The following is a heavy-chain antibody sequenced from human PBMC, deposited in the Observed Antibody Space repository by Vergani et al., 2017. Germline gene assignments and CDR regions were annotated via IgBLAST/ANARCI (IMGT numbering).Heavy chain of an antibody. Sequence: QVQLVESGGGVVQPGRSLRLSCAASGFTFSSYGMHWVRQAPGKGLEWVAVISYDGSNKYYADSVKGRFTISRDNSKNTLYLQMNSLRAEDTAVYYCAKDGSQGVPWGCTNGVCLLYYYMDVWGKGTTVTVSS. V-gene: IGHV3-30*18. CDR1: GFTFSSYG. CDR2: ISYDGSNK. D-gene: IGHD2-8*01. J-gene: IGHJ6*03. CDR3: AKDGSQGVPWGCTNGVCLLYYYMDV.